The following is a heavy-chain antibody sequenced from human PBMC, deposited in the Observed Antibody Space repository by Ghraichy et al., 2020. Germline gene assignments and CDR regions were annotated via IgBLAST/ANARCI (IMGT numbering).Heavy chain of an antibody. CDR2: IYYSGST. Sequence: SETLSLTCTVSGGSISSYYWSWIRQPPGKGLEWIGYIYYSGSTNYNPSLKSRVTISVDTSKNQFSLKLSSVTAADTAVYYCARHSSGWPSQYYYYGMDVWGQGTTVTVSS. V-gene: IGHV4-59*01. CDR3: ARHSSGWPSQYYYYGMDV. D-gene: IGHD6-19*01. CDR1: GGSISSYY. J-gene: IGHJ6*02.